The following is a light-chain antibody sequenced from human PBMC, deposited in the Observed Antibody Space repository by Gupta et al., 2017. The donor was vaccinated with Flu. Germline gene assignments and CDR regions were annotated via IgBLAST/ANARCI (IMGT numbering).Light chain of an antibody. CDR3: AAWDDRLKWL. V-gene: IGLV1-44*01. J-gene: IGLJ2*01. Sequence: QSVLPQPPSASGTPVQRITIPCSGSTSNIGINFVYWYQQLPGSAPKRLIFNDDQRPSGVPDRCSASKSGTSASLTISGRQSEDEADYYCAAWDDRLKWLFGGGTRLTVL. CDR2: NDD. CDR1: TSNIGINF.